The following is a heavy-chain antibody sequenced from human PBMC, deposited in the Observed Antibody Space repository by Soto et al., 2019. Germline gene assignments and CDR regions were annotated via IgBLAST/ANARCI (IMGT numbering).Heavy chain of an antibody. Sequence: GGSLRLSCAASGFTFSSYGMHWVRQAPGKGLEWVAVISYDGSNKYYADSVKGRFTISRDNSKNTLYLQMNSLRAEDTAVYYCAKGGRGSGSYYNVGAFDIWGQGTMVNVS. CDR3: AKGGRGSGSYYNVGAFDI. J-gene: IGHJ3*02. V-gene: IGHV3-30*18. CDR2: ISYDGSNK. CDR1: GFTFSSYG. D-gene: IGHD3-10*01.